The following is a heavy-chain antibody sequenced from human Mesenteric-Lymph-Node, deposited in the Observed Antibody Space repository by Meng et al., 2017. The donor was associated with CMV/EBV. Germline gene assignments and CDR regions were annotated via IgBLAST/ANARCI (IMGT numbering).Heavy chain of an antibody. J-gene: IGHJ6*02. D-gene: IGHD2-2*01. Sequence: SVKVSCKASGGTFSSYTISWVRQAPGQGLEWMGRIIPILGIANYAQKFQGRVTITADKSTSTAYMELSSLRSEDTAVYYCARHCSSTSCAGGGYYYGMDVWGQGTTVTVSS. V-gene: IGHV1-69*02. CDR3: ARHCSSTSCAGGGYYYGMDV. CDR2: IIPILGIA. CDR1: GGTFSSYT.